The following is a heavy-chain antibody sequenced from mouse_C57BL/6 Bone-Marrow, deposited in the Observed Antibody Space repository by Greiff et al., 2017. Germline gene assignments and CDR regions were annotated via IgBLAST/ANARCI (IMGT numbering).Heavy chain of an antibody. CDR2: IYPRSGNT. Sequence: VKLQESGAELARPGASVKLSCKASGYTFTSYGISWVKQRTGQGLEWIGEIYPRSGNTYYNEKFKGKATLTADKSSSTAYMELRSLTSEDSAVYFCARDMITQYYFDYWGQGTTLTVSS. V-gene: IGHV1-81*01. D-gene: IGHD2-4*01. J-gene: IGHJ2*01. CDR1: GYTFTSYG. CDR3: ARDMITQYYFDY.